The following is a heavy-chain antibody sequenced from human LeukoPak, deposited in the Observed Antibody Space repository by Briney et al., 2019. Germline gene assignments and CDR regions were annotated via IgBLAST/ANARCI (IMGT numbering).Heavy chain of an antibody. CDR3: ARKYGGYYFDY. D-gene: IGHD3-22*01. J-gene: IGHJ4*02. CDR2: IYSGGST. V-gene: IGHV3-53*01. CDR1: GFTVSSNY. Sequence: PGGSLRLSCAASGFTVSSNYMSWVRQAPGKGLEWVSVIYSGGSTDYADSVKGRFTISRDNSKNTLYLQMNSLRAEDTAVYYCARKYGGYYFDYWGQGTLVTVSS.